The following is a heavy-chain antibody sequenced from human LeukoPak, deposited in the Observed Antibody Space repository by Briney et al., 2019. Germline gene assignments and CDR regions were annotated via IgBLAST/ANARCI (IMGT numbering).Heavy chain of an antibody. D-gene: IGHD6-6*01. CDR1: GYSFTNYW. CDR2: IYPGDSDT. J-gene: IGHJ6*02. CDR3: ASRSSNYHYYGMDV. V-gene: IGHV5-51*01. Sequence: GESLKTSCKGSGYSFTNYWIGWVRQMPGKGLEWMGIIYPGDSDTRYSPSFQGQVTISAAKSISIAYLQWSSLKASATAMYYCASRSSNYHYYGMDVWGQGTTVTVSS.